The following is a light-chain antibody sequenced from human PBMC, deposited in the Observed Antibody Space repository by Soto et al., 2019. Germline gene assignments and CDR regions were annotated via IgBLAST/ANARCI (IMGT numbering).Light chain of an antibody. CDR2: GAS. CDR3: QQYGGSPRT. J-gene: IGKJ1*01. Sequence: EIVLTQSPGTLSLSPGEGATLSCRASQSISSNFLAWYQQRRGQAPRLLIHGASNRATGIPDSFSDSGSGPDFTLTITRLEPEDFEVYYCQQYGGSPRTFGQGTKVEVK. CDR1: QSISSNF. V-gene: IGKV3-20*01.